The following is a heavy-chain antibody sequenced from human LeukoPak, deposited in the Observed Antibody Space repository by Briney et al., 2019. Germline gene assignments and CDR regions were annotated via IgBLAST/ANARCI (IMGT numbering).Heavy chain of an antibody. J-gene: IGHJ5*02. CDR3: ARVSYIVVVVAATPNWFDP. V-gene: IGHV1-18*01. Sequence: ASVKVSCKASGYTFSSCGISWVRQAPGQGLEWMGWISAYNGNTNYAQKLQGRVTMTTDTSTSTAYMELRSLRSDDTAVYYCARVSYIVVVVAATPNWFDPWGQGTLVTVSS. D-gene: IGHD2-15*01. CDR2: ISAYNGNT. CDR1: GYTFSSCG.